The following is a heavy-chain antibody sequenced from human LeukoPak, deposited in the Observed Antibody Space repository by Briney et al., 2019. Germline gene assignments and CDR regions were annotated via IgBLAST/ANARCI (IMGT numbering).Heavy chain of an antibody. CDR2: ISAYNGNT. CDR3: ARYFDWAYYYYMDV. J-gene: IGHJ6*03. V-gene: IGHV1-18*01. D-gene: IGHD3-9*01. CDR1: GYTFTSYG. Sequence: ASVKVSCKASGYTFTSYGISWVRQAPGQGLEWMGWISAYNGNTNYAQKVQGRVTMTTDTSTSTAYMELRSLSSDDTAVYYCARYFDWAYYYYMDVWGKGTTVTVSS.